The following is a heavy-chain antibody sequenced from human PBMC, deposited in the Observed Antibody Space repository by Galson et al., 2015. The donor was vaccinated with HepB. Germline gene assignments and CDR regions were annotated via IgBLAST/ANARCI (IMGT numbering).Heavy chain of an antibody. CDR2: TYYKSKWYN. D-gene: IGHD3-10*01. J-gene: IGHJ6*02. V-gene: IGHV6-1*01. Sequence: CAISGDSVSSNSATWNWIRQSPSRGLEWLGRTYYKSKWYNDYAVSVRSRIRINPDTSKNQISLQLNSVTPDDTAVYYWAREEVTMVRGIIYNYYGMDVWGQGTTVTVPS. CDR3: AREEVTMVRGIIYNYYGMDV. CDR1: GDSVSSNSAT.